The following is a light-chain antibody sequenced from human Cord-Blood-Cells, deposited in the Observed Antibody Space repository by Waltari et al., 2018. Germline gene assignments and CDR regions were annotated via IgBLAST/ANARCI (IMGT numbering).Light chain of an antibody. V-gene: IGLV2-23*02. CDR3: GSYAGSSTFV. CDR1: SSAVGRYHL. Sequence: SALTQPAAVSGSPGQSLTISCTGTSSAVGRYHLVSCYQQHPGKAPKLMIYEASKRPSGVSNRFSGAKSVNTASLTISGLQAEDKADYYFGSYAGSSTFVFGGGTELTVL. J-gene: IGLJ3*02. CDR2: EAS.